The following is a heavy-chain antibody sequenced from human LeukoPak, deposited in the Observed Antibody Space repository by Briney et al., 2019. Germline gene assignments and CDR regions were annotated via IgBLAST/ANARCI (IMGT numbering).Heavy chain of an antibody. J-gene: IGHJ4*02. CDR2: MYHSGST. D-gene: IGHD2-8*01. V-gene: IGHV4-38-2*02. CDR1: GYSISSGYY. CDR3: ARDALILDY. Sequence: SETLSLTCAVSGYSISSGYYWGWIRQPPGKGLEWIGSMYHSGSTYYNPSLESRVTMSVDTSKNQFPLKLSSVTAADTAVYYCARDALILDYWGQGTLVTVSS.